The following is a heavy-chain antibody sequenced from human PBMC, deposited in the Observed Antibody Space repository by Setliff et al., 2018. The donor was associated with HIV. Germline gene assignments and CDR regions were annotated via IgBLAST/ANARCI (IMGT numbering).Heavy chain of an antibody. Sequence: SETLSLTCTVSGGSISSSSYYWGWIRQPPGKGLEWIGIIFYSGHTFYNPSLKSRVTISVDTSKNQFSLKLSSVTAADTAVYYCARGIAAAGRWGQGTLVTVSS. CDR1: GGSISSSSYY. CDR2: IFYSGHT. V-gene: IGHV4-39*07. J-gene: IGHJ4*02. CDR3: ARGIAAAGR. D-gene: IGHD6-13*01.